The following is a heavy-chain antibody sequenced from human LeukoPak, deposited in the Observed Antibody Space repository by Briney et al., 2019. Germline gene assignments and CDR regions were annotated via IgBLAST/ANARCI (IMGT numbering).Heavy chain of an antibody. V-gene: IGHV3-23*01. Sequence: GGSLRLSCAASGFTFSSYAMSWVRQAPGKGLEWVSAISGSGGSTYYADSVKGRFTISRDNSKNTLHLQMNSLRAEDTAVYYCAKGRAPDHYYDSSGYYYPHDYWGQGTLVTVSS. CDR3: AKGRAPDHYYDSSGYYYPHDY. CDR2: ISGSGGST. D-gene: IGHD3-22*01. J-gene: IGHJ4*02. CDR1: GFTFSSYA.